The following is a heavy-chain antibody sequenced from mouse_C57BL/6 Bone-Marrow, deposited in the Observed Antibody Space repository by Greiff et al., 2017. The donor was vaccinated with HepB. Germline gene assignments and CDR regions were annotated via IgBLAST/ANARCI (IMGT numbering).Heavy chain of an antibody. V-gene: IGHV5-4*01. Sequence: DVMLVESGGGLVKPGGSLKLSCAASGFTFSSYAMSWVRQTPEKRLEWVATISDGGSYTYYPDNVKGRFTISRDNAKNNLYLQMSHLKSEDTAMYYCARDSHYSNYVDYWGQGTTLTVSS. D-gene: IGHD2-5*01. J-gene: IGHJ2*01. CDR1: GFTFSSYA. CDR2: ISDGGSYT. CDR3: ARDSHYSNYVDY.